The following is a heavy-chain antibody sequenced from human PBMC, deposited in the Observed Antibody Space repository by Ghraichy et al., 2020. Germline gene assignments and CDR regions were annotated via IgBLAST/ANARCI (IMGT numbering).Heavy chain of an antibody. V-gene: IGHV3-23*01. J-gene: IGHJ4*02. Sequence: GESLNISCAASGFTFSTYAMGCVRQAPGKGLEWVSSISDSGSTYYADSVKGRFTIPRDNSKHTVHLQMNSLRAEDPAVYDCAKSLGAWLPFDYWGQGTLVTVSS. CDR3: AKSLGAWLPFDY. CDR2: ISDSGST. CDR1: GFTFSTYA. D-gene: IGHD3-9*01.